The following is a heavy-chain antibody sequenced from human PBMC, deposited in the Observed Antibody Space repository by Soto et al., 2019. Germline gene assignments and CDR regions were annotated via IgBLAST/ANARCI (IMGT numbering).Heavy chain of an antibody. D-gene: IGHD2-2*01. CDR2: IIPIFGIA. J-gene: IGHJ6*02. CDR1: GGTFSRYS. CDR3: ARGDRDRETGLVPAAIDGMDV. V-gene: IGHV1-69*02. Sequence: QVQLVQSGAEVKKPGSSVKVSCKASGGTFSRYSITWVRQAPGHGLEWIGRIIPIFGIASYAQKFQGRVTITADESTSTAYMEASSLRSDDTAVYYCARGDRDRETGLVPAAIDGMDVWGQGTTVTVSS.